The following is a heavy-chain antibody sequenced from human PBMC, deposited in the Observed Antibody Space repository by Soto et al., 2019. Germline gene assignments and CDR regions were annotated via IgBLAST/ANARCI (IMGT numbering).Heavy chain of an antibody. Sequence: EVQLLESGGGLVQPGGPLSLSGAPSGFTFSSNAMSWVRQAPGKGRGGVSAISGSGGSTYYADSVKGRFTISRDNSKNTLYLQMNSLRAEDTAVYYCAKAGGDEGGDYYYYYGMDVWGQGTTVTVSS. CDR2: ISGSGGST. J-gene: IGHJ6*02. V-gene: IGHV3-23*01. CDR3: AKAGGDEGGDYYYYYGMDV. D-gene: IGHD3-10*01. CDR1: GFTFSSNA.